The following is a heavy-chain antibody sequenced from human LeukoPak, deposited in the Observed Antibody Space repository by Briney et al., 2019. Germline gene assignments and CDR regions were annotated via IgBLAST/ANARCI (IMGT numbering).Heavy chain of an antibody. CDR3: AELGITMIGGV. CDR1: GFGVSDNY. CDR2: ISSSGSTI. V-gene: IGHV3-11*04. J-gene: IGHJ6*04. D-gene: IGHD3-10*02. Sequence: GGSLRLSCAASGFGVSDNYMSWVRQAPGKGLEWVSYISSSGSTIYYADSVKGRFTISRDNAKNSLYLQMNSLRAEDTAVYYCAELGITMIGGVWGKGTTVTISS.